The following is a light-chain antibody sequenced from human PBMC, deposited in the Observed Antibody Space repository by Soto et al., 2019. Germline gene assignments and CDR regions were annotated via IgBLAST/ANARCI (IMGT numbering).Light chain of an antibody. Sequence: HSALTQPASVSGSPRQSITISCTGSNNDVGAYNYVSWYQQHPGKAPKTMIYDVSNRPSGVSNRFSGSKSGNTASLTISGLQAEDEADYYCSSYTRSSTVVFGGGTKLTVL. CDR2: DVS. CDR3: SSYTRSSTVV. V-gene: IGLV2-14*03. J-gene: IGLJ3*02. CDR1: NNDVGAYNY.